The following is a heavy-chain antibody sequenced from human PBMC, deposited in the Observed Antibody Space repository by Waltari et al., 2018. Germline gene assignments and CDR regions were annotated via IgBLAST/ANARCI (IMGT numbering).Heavy chain of an antibody. J-gene: IGHJ5*02. D-gene: IGHD4-17*01. V-gene: IGHV5-10-1*01. Sequence: CKGSGYSFDNYWISWVRQMPGKGLEWLGRIDPSDSYVNYSPSFQGHITISGDKSISTVYLQWSSLKPSDTATYYCARQNGDYFHWFDPWGQGTLVTVSS. CDR3: ARQNGDYFHWFDP. CDR2: IDPSDSYV. CDR1: GYSFDNYW.